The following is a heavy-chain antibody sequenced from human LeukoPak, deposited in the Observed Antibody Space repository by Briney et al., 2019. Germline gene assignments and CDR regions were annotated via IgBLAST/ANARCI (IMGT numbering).Heavy chain of an antibody. CDR1: AASISSFY. CDR2: IFYSGSP. D-gene: IGHD3-22*01. J-gene: IGHJ4*02. CDR3: AASSGYYYFAY. V-gene: IGHV4-59*01. Sequence: SQTLSLTCTVSAASISSFYWSWVRQPPGKGLEWIGYIFYSGSPNYNPSLKSRVTISVDTSKNQFSLNLSSVTAADTAVYYCAASSGYYYFAYWGRGTLVTVSS.